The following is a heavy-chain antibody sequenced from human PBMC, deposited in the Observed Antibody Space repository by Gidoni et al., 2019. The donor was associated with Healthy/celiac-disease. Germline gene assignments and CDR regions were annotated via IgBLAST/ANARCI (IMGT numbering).Heavy chain of an antibody. CDR1: GVSFRGYY. D-gene: IGHD3-9*01. J-gene: IGHJ3*02. CDR2: INHSGST. V-gene: IGHV4-34*01. CDR3: ATPGPGIWTVYDDAFDI. Sequence: QVQLQQWGAGLLKPSETLSPNCAVYGVSFRGYYWSCIRQPPGKGLEWMGEINHSGSTNYNPSLKSRGTISVDTSKNQFSLKLSSVTAADTAVYYCATPGPGIWTVYDDAFDIWGQGTMVTVSS.